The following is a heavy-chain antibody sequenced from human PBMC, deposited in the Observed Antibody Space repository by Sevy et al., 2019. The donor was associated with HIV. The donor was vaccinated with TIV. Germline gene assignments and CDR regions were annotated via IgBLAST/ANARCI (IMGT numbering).Heavy chain of an antibody. V-gene: IGHV3-7*01. CDR3: ARECSSYETYYNHSGMDV. Sequence: GGSLRLSCSTSGFTFNSYWLTWVRQAPGKGLEWVANINQDGSGKNYVDSVKGRFTISRDNAQKSVFLQMRALRAADTGVYYCARECSSYETYYNHSGMDVWGQGTTVTVSS. J-gene: IGHJ6*02. CDR2: INQDGSGK. D-gene: IGHD3-10*01. CDR1: GFTFNSYW.